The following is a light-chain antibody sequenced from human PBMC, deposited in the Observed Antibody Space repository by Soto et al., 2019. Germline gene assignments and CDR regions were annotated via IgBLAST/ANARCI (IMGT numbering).Light chain of an antibody. V-gene: IGKV1-27*01. CDR2: AAS. CDR3: QKYNSAPLT. Sequence: DIQMTQSPSSLSASLRDRVTITCRASQGIGVYLAWFQHNPGKDPKLLIYAASTLQSGVPSRLSGSGSGADFILTIISLQPEDVATYYCQKYNSAPLTFGGGTKVEIK. J-gene: IGKJ4*01. CDR1: QGIGVY.